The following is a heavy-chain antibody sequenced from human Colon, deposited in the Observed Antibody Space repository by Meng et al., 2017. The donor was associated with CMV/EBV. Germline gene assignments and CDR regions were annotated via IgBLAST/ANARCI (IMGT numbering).Heavy chain of an antibody. CDR2: ITQSGIT. CDR3: AGGSSQAWELLHY. CDR1: GGSFSHYY. Sequence: QEKLPQWAAGRLKPSESLSLTCAVYGGSFSHYYWSWIRQSPGKGLEWIGEITQSGITNYNPSLKSRVIISIDTSNNQFSLKLTSVTVADTAVYYCAGGSSQAWELLHYWGQGSLVTVSS. D-gene: IGHD1-26*01. V-gene: IGHV4-34*01. J-gene: IGHJ4*02.